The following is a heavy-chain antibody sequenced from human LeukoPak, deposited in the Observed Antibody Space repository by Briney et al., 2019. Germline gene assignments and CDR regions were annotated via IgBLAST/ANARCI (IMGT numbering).Heavy chain of an antibody. CDR3: ARHGSRRNYYDSSGYYYY. D-gene: IGHD3-22*01. Sequence: GESLKISCQGSGYSFTSYYIAWVRQRPGQGLEWMGIVYPADSDITYSPSVKGQVTISVDKSLKTAYLQWRNLKASDTAIYYCARHGSRRNYYDSSGYYYYWGQGTLVTVSS. CDR2: VYPADSDI. CDR1: GYSFTSYY. J-gene: IGHJ4*02. V-gene: IGHV5-51*01.